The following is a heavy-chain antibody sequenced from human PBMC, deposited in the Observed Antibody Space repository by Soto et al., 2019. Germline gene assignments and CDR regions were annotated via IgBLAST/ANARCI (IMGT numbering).Heavy chain of an antibody. Sequence: SLKVSCKASGGTFSSYAISWVRQAPGQGLEWMGGIIPIFGTANYAQKFQGRVTITADESTSTAYMELSSLRSEDTAVYYCARVTPPVEGTAMGTDSYYYYGMDVWGQGTTVTVSS. CDR1: GGTFSSYA. CDR3: ARVTPPVEGTAMGTDSYYYYGMDV. D-gene: IGHD5-18*01. CDR2: IIPIFGTA. V-gene: IGHV1-69*13. J-gene: IGHJ6*02.